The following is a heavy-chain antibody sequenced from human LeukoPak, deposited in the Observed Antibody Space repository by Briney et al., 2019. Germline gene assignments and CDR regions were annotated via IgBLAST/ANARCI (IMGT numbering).Heavy chain of an antibody. CDR1: GFTFSSYA. CDR2: ISSNGGST. D-gene: IGHD4-23*01. CDR3: AREGGVVTQYYFDY. V-gene: IGHV3-64*01. J-gene: IGHJ4*02. Sequence: GGSLRLSCAASGFTFSSYAMHWVRQAPGKGLEYVSAISSNGGSTYYANSVKGRFTISRDNSKNTLYLQMGSLRAEDMAVYYCAREGGVVTQYYFDYWGQGTLVTVSS.